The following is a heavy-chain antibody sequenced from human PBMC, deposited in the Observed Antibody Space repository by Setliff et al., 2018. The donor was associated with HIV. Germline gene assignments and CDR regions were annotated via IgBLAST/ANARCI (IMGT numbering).Heavy chain of an antibody. J-gene: IGHJ3*02. V-gene: IGHV3-30*02. CDR2: IQYDGDTK. D-gene: IGHD3-10*01. Sequence: GGSLRLSCAASGFTFSNNNMHWVRQTPGKGLEWVACIQYDGDTKYYADSVKGRFTISRDNAKNSLYLQMNSLRAEDTAVYYCARVEPGGSQAFDIWGQGTMVTVSS. CDR3: ARVEPGGSQAFDI. CDR1: GFTFSNNN.